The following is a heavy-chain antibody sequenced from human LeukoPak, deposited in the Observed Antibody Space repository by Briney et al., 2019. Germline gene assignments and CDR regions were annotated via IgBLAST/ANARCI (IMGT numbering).Heavy chain of an antibody. D-gene: IGHD3-16*01. V-gene: IGHV4-59*08. CDR3: ARKGVSDLYYFDS. Sequence: SETLSLTCTVSGGSISSYYWSWIRQPPGKGLEWMGNIYYSGSTNYNSSLKSRVTISVDTSKNQISLKQRSVTAADTAVYYCARKGVSDLYYFDSWGQGTLVTVSS. J-gene: IGHJ4*02. CDR2: IYYSGST. CDR1: GGSISSYY.